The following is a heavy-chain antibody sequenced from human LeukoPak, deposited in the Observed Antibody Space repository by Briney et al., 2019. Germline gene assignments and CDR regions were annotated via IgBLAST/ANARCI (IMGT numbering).Heavy chain of an antibody. CDR1: GYTFTGYY. D-gene: IGHD5-12*01. Sequence: ASVTVSCKASGYTFTGYYMHWVRPAPGQGLEGMGWINPNSGGTNYAQKFQGRVTMTRDTSISTAYMELSRLRSDDTAVYYCARGKFDIVAAADYGGQGTVVTVSS. V-gene: IGHV1-2*02. CDR3: ARGKFDIVAAADY. CDR2: INPNSGGT. J-gene: IGHJ4*02.